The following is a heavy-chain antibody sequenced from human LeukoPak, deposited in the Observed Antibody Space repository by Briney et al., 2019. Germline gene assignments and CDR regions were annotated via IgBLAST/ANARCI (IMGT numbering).Heavy chain of an antibody. Sequence: PGESQRLSCAASGFTFSDYYMSWIRQAPGKGLEWVSYISSSSSTIYYADSVKGRFTISRDNAKNSLYLQMNSLRAEDTAVYYCAKNSLSNRLRYFDYWGQGTLVTVSS. J-gene: IGHJ4*02. CDR2: ISSSSSTI. D-gene: IGHD2/OR15-2a*01. V-gene: IGHV3-11*04. CDR3: AKNSLSNRLRYFDY. CDR1: GFTFSDYY.